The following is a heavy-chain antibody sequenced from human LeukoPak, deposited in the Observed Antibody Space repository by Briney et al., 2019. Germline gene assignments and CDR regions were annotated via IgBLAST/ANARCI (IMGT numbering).Heavy chain of an antibody. Sequence: WRSLRLSCAASRFTFSSYAMLWVRQAPGKGLEWVVDITNDGSNKYCAELLKRRFNIHRDNSKNRLHVQKHAERAEDTAVYYCARSLNYDYVCWCYLYHCDLWARGNVDTV. CDR2: ITNDGSNK. J-gene: IGHJ2*01. V-gene: IGHV3-30-3*01. CDR1: RFTFSSYA. D-gene: IGHD3-16*02. CDR3: ARSLNYDYVCWCYLYHCDL.